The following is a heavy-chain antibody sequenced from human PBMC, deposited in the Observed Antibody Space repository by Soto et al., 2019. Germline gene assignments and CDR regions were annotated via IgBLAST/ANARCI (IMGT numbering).Heavy chain of an antibody. CDR3: ARFSSSRVGYYYGMDV. J-gene: IGHJ6*02. CDR2: IDPSDSYT. Sequence: PGESLKISCKGSGYSFTSYWISWVRQMPGKGLEWMGRIDPSDSYTNYSPSFQGHVTISADKSIGTAYLQWSSLKASDTAMYYCARFSSSRVGYYYGMDVWGQGTTVTVSS. D-gene: IGHD6-6*01. V-gene: IGHV5-10-1*01. CDR1: GYSFTSYW.